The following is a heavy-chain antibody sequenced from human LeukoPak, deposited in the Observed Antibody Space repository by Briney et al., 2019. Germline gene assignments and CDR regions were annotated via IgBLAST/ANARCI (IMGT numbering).Heavy chain of an antibody. V-gene: IGHV1-8*01. J-gene: IGHJ4*02. CDR2: MNPNNGNT. CDR3: ARDRGIMASGGIFNYFDS. Sequence: ASVTVSCKASGYSFTSFDIHWVRQATGQGLEWMGWMNPNNGNTVYARKFQGRVTMTRNTSISTAYMELSSLRSEDTAVYYCARDRGIMASGGIFNYFDSWGQGTLVTVSS. CDR1: GYSFTSFD. D-gene: IGHD1-26*01.